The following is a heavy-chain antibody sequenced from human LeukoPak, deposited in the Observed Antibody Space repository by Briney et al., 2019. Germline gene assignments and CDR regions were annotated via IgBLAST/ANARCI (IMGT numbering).Heavy chain of an antibody. Sequence: GGSLRLSCAASGFTFSSYWMSWVRQAPGKGLEWVANIKQDGSEKYYVDSVKGRFTISRDNAKNSLYLQMNSLRAEDTAVYYCARGSGGITMIVVVSDAFDIWGQGTMVTVSS. D-gene: IGHD3-22*01. CDR3: ARGSGGITMIVVVSDAFDI. J-gene: IGHJ3*02. CDR1: GFTFSSYW. V-gene: IGHV3-7*01. CDR2: IKQDGSEK.